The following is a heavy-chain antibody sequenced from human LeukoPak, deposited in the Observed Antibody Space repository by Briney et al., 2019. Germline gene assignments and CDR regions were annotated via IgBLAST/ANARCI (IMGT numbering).Heavy chain of an antibody. CDR3: ARERDDNCDLKGILGWLDP. CDR2: TYYRSKWYN. CDR1: GDSVSSNTVA. V-gene: IGHV6-1*01. J-gene: IGHJ5*02. D-gene: IGHD1-26*01. Sequence: SQTLSLTCAISGDSVSSNTVAWNWIRQSPSRGLEWLGRTYYRSKWYNDYAVSVKSRITINPDTSKNQFSLQLNSVTPEDTAVYYCARERDDNCDLKGILGWLDPWGQGTLVTVSS.